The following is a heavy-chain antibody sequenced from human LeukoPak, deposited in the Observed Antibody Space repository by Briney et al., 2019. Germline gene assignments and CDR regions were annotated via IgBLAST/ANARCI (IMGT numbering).Heavy chain of an antibody. Sequence: PGGSLRLSCAASGFTFSSYGMHWVRQAPGKGLEWVEVIWYDGSNKYYADSVKGRFTISRDNSKNTLYLQMNSLRAEDTAVYYCAKSLHYYDSSGPVDYWGQGTQVTVSS. CDR2: IWYDGSNK. CDR1: GFTFSSYG. V-gene: IGHV3-33*06. J-gene: IGHJ4*02. D-gene: IGHD3-22*01. CDR3: AKSLHYYDSSGPVDY.